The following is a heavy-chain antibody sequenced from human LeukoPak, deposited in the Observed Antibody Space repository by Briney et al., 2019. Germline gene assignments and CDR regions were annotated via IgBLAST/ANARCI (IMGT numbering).Heavy chain of an antibody. CDR3: ASRVAVAGTLD. D-gene: IGHD6-19*01. V-gene: IGHV3-33*01. J-gene: IGHJ4*02. CDR1: GFNFNNYG. Sequence: GGSLRLSCAASGFNFNNYGMHWVRQAPGKGLEWVALIWYDGSSNYYADSVKGRFTISRDNSKNTLYLQMNSLRAEDTAVYYCASRVAVAGTLDWGQGTLVTVSS. CDR2: IWYDGSSN.